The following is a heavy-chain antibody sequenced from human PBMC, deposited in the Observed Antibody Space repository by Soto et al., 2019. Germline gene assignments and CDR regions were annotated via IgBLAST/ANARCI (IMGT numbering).Heavy chain of an antibody. D-gene: IGHD3-10*01. CDR2: INHSGST. CDR1: GGSFSGDY. J-gene: IGHJ6*02. V-gene: IGHV4-34*01. Sequence: SETLSLTCAVYGGSFSGDYWSWIRQPPGKGLEWIGEINHSGSTNYNPSLKSRVTISVDTSKNQFSLKLSSVTAADTAVYYCARVWLSWDGRGSGSLYYYGMDVWGQGTTVTV. CDR3: ARVWLSWDGRGSGSLYYYGMDV.